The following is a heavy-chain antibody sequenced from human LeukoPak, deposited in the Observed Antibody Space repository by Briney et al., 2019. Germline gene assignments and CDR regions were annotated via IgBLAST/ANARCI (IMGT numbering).Heavy chain of an antibody. J-gene: IGHJ3*01. D-gene: IGHD6-19*01. V-gene: IGHV4-4*02. CDR3: ARVAAVAGTDTFDV. CDR2: IYHSGST. Sequence: SGTLSLTCAVSGDSISSNSWWSWVRQPPGRGLECIGDIYHSGSTNYNPSLKSRVTISVDKSKNQFSLKLSSVTAADTAVYYCARVAAVAGTDTFDVWGQGTMVTVSS. CDR1: GDSISSNSW.